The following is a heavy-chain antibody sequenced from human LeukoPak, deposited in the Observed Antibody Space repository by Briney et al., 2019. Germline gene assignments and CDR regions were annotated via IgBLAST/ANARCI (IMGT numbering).Heavy chain of an antibody. CDR2: ISSSSSYI. CDR3: ARGASSRFEH. V-gene: IGHV3-21*01. J-gene: IGHJ4*02. CDR1: GFTFSSYS. D-gene: IGHD6-13*01. Sequence: GGSLRLSCAASGFTFSSYSMNWVRQAPGKGLEWVSSISSSSSYIYYADSVKGRFTISRDNAKNSLYLQLNSLRAEDTAVYYCARGASSRFEHWGQGTLVTVSS.